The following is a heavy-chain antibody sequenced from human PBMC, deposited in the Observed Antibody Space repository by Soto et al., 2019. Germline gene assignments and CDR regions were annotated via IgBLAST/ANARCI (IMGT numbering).Heavy chain of an antibody. J-gene: IGHJ4*01. CDR2: IHNSGST. V-gene: IGHV4-59*01. Sequence: NPSETLSLTCTVSGGSITSYYWSWIRQPPGKGLEWIGYIHNSGSTSYNPSLQSRVTISADVSKNQFSLDLRSVTAADTAVYYCARRWSGTDYWGHGTLVTVS. CDR3: ARRWSGTDY. CDR1: GGSITSYY. D-gene: IGHD3-10*01.